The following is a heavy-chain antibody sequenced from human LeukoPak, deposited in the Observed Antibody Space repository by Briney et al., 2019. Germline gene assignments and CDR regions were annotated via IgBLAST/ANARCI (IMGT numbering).Heavy chain of an antibody. Sequence: QTLSLTCAISGDSVSSTAWNWIRQSPSRGLEWLGRTYYRSKWYNDYAVSVKSRITINPDTSKNQFSLQLNSVTPEDTAVYYCARGGRGYCTSSSCYFDYWGQGSLGAVSS. CDR2: TYYRSKWYN. V-gene: IGHV6-1*01. CDR3: ARGGRGYCTSSSCYFDY. CDR1: GDSVSSTA. D-gene: IGHD2-2*01. J-gene: IGHJ4*02.